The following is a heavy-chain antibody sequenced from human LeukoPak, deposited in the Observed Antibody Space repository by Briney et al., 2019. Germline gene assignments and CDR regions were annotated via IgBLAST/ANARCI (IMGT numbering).Heavy chain of an antibody. J-gene: IGHJ5*02. Sequence: SESLSPTCAVYGGSFIGYYCSWVRHPPGNGREWSGEINHSGSTNNHPSLKSPVTISVDTSNNQPSLKLSSVTAADTAVYYCARRTYSYDSSGYQKGYWFDPWGQGTLVTVSS. V-gene: IGHV4-34*01. CDR1: GGSFIGYY. CDR2: INHSGST. CDR3: ARRTYSYDSSGYQKGYWFDP. D-gene: IGHD3-22*01.